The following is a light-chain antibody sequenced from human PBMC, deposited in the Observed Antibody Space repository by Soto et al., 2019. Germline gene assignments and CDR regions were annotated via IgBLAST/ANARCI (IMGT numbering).Light chain of an antibody. CDR3: RQYYSYPPLT. J-gene: IGKJ5*01. Sequence: AIRMTQSPSSFSASTGDRVTITCRASQGISSYLAWYQQKPGKAPTLLIYAASTLQSGVPSRFSGSGSGTDFTLTISCLQAEDFATYYCRQYYSYPPLTFGQGTRLEIK. CDR1: QGISSY. CDR2: AAS. V-gene: IGKV1-8*01.